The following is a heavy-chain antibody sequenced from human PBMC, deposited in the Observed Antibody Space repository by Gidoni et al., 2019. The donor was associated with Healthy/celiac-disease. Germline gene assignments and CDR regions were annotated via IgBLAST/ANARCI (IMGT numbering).Heavy chain of an antibody. Sequence: QVQLQQWGAGLLKPSETLSLTCAVYGGSFRGYYWSWIRQPPGQGLECIGEINHSGSTNYNPSLKSRVTISVDTSKIQFSLKLSSVTAADTAVYYCARGEDGDYDYWGQGTLVTVSS. J-gene: IGHJ4*02. CDR3: ARGEDGDYDY. V-gene: IGHV4-34*01. CDR1: GGSFRGYY. CDR2: INHSGST. D-gene: IGHD4-17*01.